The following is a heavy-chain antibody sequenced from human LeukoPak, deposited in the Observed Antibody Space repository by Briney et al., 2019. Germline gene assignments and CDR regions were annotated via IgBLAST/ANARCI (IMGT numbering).Heavy chain of an antibody. D-gene: IGHD2/OR15-2a*01. V-gene: IGHV3-7*05. Sequence: PEGSLRLSCAASGFTFSTYWMSWVRQAPGKGLEWVANINQDESEKYYVDSVKGRLTISRDNAKNSLYLQMNSLRAEDTAVYYCARVRVSSYYGMDIWGQGATVTVSS. J-gene: IGHJ6*02. CDR2: INQDESEK. CDR3: ARVRVSSYYGMDI. CDR1: GFTFSTYW.